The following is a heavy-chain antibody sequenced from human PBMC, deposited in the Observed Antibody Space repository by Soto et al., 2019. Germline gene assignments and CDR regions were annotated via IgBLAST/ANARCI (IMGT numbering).Heavy chain of an antibody. Sequence: GGSLRLSCAASGFTFSSYAMSWVRQAPGKGLEWVSAISGSGGRAYSADSVKGRFTISRDNSKNTLYLQMNSLRAEDTAVYYCAKDPVDTAKDGMDVWGQGTTVTVSS. D-gene: IGHD5-18*01. CDR3: AKDPVDTAKDGMDV. CDR1: GFTFSSYA. V-gene: IGHV3-23*01. J-gene: IGHJ6*02. CDR2: ISGSGGRA.